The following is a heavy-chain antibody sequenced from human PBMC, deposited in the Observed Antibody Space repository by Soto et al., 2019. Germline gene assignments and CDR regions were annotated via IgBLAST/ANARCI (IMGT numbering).Heavy chain of an antibody. Sequence: SETLSLTCTVSGGSISSYYWSWIRQPPGKGLEWIGYIYYSGSTYYNPSLKSRVTISVDTSKNQFSLKLSSVTAADTAVYYCARVLRFLEWFPLDVWGQGTTVTVSS. CDR2: IYYSGST. CDR3: ARVLRFLEWFPLDV. V-gene: IGHV4-59*12. J-gene: IGHJ6*02. CDR1: GGSISSYY. D-gene: IGHD3-3*01.